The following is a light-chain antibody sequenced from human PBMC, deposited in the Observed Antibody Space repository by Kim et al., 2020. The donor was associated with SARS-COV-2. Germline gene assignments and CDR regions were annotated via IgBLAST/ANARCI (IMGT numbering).Light chain of an antibody. V-gene: IGKV3-15*01. CDR2: DAS. J-gene: IGKJ2*01. CDR3: QNQNPVAL. Sequence: ETVMTQSPATLSVSPGERATLSCRASHSISSNLAWYQQKPGQAPRLLIYDASTRATGIPARFSGSGSGTEFTLTISSLQSEDFAVYYWQNQNPVALFGQGTKLEI. CDR1: HSISSN.